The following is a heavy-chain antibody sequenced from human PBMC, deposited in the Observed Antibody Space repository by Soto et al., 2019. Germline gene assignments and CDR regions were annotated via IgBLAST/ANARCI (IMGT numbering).Heavy chain of an antibody. CDR3: TTPYDPIDY. J-gene: IGHJ4*02. D-gene: IGHD3-22*01. Sequence: GGSLRLSCAASGFSFTNAWMNWVRQAPGKGLEWVGRIKSEADGGTTDYAAPVKGRFTISRDDSKNTLYLQMNSLRTEDTAVYYCTTPYDPIDYWGQGTLVTVSS. V-gene: IGHV3-15*07. CDR1: GFSFTNAW. CDR2: IKSEADGGTT.